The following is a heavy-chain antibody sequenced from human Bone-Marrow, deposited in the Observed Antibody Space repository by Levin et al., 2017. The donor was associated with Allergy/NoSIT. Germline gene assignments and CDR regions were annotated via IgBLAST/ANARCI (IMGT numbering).Heavy chain of an antibody. Sequence: KPSETLSLTCTVSGGSISSSSYYWGWIRQPPGKGLEWIGSIYYSGSTYYNPSLKSRVTISVDTSKNQFSLKLSSVTAADTAVYYCASSVVVPAAKYYYYYYGMDVWGQGTTVTVSS. D-gene: IGHD2-2*01. J-gene: IGHJ6*02. V-gene: IGHV4-39*01. CDR1: GGSISSSSYY. CDR2: IYYSGST. CDR3: ASSVVVPAAKYYYYYYGMDV.